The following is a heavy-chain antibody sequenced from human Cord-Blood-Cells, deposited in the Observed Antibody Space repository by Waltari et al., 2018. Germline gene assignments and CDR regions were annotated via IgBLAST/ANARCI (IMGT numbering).Heavy chain of an antibody. CDR1: GGSISSSSYY. CDR3: ARHTRGGSPNWLDP. Sequence: QLQLQESGPGLVKPSETLSLTCTVSGGSISSSSYYWGWIRQPPGKGLEWIGSIYYSGSTYYNPSLKSRVTISVDTSKNQFSLKLSSVTAADTAVYYCARHTRGGSPNWLDPWGQGTLVTVSS. CDR2: IYYSGST. J-gene: IGHJ5*02. V-gene: IGHV4-39*01. D-gene: IGHD2-2*01.